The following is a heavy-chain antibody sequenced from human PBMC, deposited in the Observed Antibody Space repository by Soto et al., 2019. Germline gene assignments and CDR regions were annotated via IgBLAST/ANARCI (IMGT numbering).Heavy chain of an antibody. CDR2: ISANNGNT. J-gene: IGHJ4*02. Sequence: QVQLVQSGAEVKKPGASVKVSCKASGYTFSSYGISWVRQAPGQGLEWMGWISANNGNTNYAQKVQGRVTMTTDTSTGTAYMELRSPRSDDTAMYYCARGGPGAPFDYWGQGTPVTVSS. CDR3: ARGGPGAPFDY. CDR1: GYTFSSYG. D-gene: IGHD1-26*01. V-gene: IGHV1-18*01.